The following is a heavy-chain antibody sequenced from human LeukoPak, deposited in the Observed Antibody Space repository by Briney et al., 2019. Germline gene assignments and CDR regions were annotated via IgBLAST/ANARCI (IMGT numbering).Heavy chain of an antibody. CDR1: GGSMSPYH. V-gene: IGHV4-59*08. J-gene: IGHJ4*02. CDR3: ARAVSGRFDY. Sequence: SETLSPTCTVCGGSMSPYHWGWIRQPPGKGLEWTGYIYYSGSTNYNPSLKSRVTISVDTSKNQFSLKLSSVTAADTAIYYCARAVSGRFDYWGQGTLVTVSS. D-gene: IGHD6-19*01. CDR2: IYYSGST.